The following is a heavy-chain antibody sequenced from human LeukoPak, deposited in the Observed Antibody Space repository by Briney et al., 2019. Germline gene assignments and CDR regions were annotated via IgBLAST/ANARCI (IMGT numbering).Heavy chain of an antibody. Sequence: ASVKVSCKASGYTFTSYYMHWVRQAPGQGLEWMGIINPSGGSTSYAQKFQGRVTMTRDTSTSTVYMELSSLRSEDTAVYYCARSAATYYDFWSGYTTLGLAPYSWFDPWGQGTLVTVSS. V-gene: IGHV1-46*03. J-gene: IGHJ5*02. CDR3: ARSAATYYDFWSGYTTLGLAPYSWFDP. D-gene: IGHD3-3*01. CDR1: GYTFTSYY. CDR2: INPSGGST.